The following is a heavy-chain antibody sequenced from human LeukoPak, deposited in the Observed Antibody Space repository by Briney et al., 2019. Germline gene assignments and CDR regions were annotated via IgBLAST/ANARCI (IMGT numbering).Heavy chain of an antibody. D-gene: IGHD3-10*01. V-gene: IGHV4-59*01. CDR1: GGSISSYY. CDR3: ARVALVRGVITFDY. Sequence: SETLSLTCTVSGGSISSYYWSWIRQPPGKGLEWIGYIYYSGSTNYNPSLKSRVTISVDTSKNQFSLKLSSVTAADTAVYYCARVALVRGVITFDYWGQGTLVTVSS. CDR2: IYYSGST. J-gene: IGHJ4*02.